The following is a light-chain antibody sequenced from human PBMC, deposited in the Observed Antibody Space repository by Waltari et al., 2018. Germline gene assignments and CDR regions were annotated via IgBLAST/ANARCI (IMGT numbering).Light chain of an antibody. V-gene: IGKV3-20*01. J-gene: IGKJ1*01. CDR1: QTISANY. Sequence: IVLTQSPGTVSLSPGERAALSCRASQTISANYLAWYQQKAGQPPKLLIYDASKRATGIPDRCSGSGSGTDFTLTIARLEPEDFGVYYCQQYSSTPRTFGQGTTVEIK. CDR2: DAS. CDR3: QQYSSTPRT.